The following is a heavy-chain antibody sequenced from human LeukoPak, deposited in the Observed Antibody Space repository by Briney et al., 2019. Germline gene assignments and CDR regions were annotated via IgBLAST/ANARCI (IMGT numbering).Heavy chain of an antibody. J-gene: IGHJ4*02. D-gene: IGHD3-10*01. CDR1: GGSFSGYY. Sequence: SETLSLTCAVYGGSFSGYYWSWIRQPPGKGLEWIGEINHSGSTNYNPSLKSRVTISVDTSKNQFSLEVNSVTAANTAVYYCARSETITMVFDYWGQGTLVTVSS. CDR3: ARSETITMVFDY. CDR2: INHSGST. V-gene: IGHV4-34*01.